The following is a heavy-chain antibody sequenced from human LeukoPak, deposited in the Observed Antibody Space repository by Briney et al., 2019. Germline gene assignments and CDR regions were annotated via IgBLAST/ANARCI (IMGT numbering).Heavy chain of an antibody. V-gene: IGHV1-8*02. CDR2: MSPNSGNT. D-gene: IGHD3-10*01. Sequence: ASVKVSCKASGYTFTSYGISWVRQAPGQGLEWMGWMSPNSGNTGYSQKLQGRIIMTRNSSISTAYMELSSLRSEDTAVYYCARKFLGSRGYYFDYWGQGTLVTVSS. CDR3: ARKFLGSRGYYFDY. J-gene: IGHJ4*02. CDR1: GYTFTSYG.